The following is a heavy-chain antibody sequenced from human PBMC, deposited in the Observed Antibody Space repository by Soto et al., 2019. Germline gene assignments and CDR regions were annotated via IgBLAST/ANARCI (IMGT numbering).Heavy chain of an antibody. CDR3: ERDGGIGGAMGWFDP. J-gene: IGHJ5*02. CDR1: GGSISSYY. D-gene: IGHD1-26*01. V-gene: IGHV4-4*07. CDR2: IYTSGST. Sequence: QVQLQESGPGLVKPSETLSLTCTVSGGSISSYYWSWIRQPAGKGLEWIGRIYTSGSTNYNPSLKSRVTMSVDTSKNQCSLKLSSVTAADTAVYYCERDGGIGGAMGWFDPWGQGTLVTVSS.